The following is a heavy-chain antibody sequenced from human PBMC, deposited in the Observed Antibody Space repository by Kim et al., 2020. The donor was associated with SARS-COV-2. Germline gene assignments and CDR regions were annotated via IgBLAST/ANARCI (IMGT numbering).Heavy chain of an antibody. J-gene: IGHJ6*01. D-gene: IGHD6-13*01. CDR1: GGSFSGYY. Sequence: SETLSLTCAVYGGSFSGYYWSWIRQPPGKGLEWIGEINHSGSTNYNPSLKSRVTISVDTSKNQFSLKLSSVTAADTAVYYCARGTGGQYSSSWWSRNDYYGMGVWGQGATVNGSS. CDR3: ARGTGGQYSSSWWSRNDYYGMGV. CDR2: INHSGST. V-gene: IGHV4-34*01.